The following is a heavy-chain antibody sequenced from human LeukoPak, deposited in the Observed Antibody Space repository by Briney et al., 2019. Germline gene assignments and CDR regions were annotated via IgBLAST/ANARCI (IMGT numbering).Heavy chain of an antibody. CDR2: IIPIFGTA. Sequence: SVKVSCKASGGTFSSYAISWVRQAPGQGLEWMGGIIPIFGTANYAQKFQGRVTITTDESASTAYMELSSLRSEDTAVYYCARGLTRYQLLGVYFDYWGQGTLVTVSS. CDR1: GGTFSSYA. D-gene: IGHD2-2*01. V-gene: IGHV1-69*05. J-gene: IGHJ4*02. CDR3: ARGLTRYQLLGVYFDY.